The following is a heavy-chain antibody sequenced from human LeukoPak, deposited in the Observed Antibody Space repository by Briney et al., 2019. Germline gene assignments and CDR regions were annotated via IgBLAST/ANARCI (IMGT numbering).Heavy chain of an antibody. V-gene: IGHV3-23*01. CDR1: GFTFSSYA. D-gene: IGHD5-18*01. J-gene: IGHJ6*03. CDR3: AKSPRGYSYGYGMGYYYYMDV. Sequence: GGSLRLSCAASGFTFSSYAMSWVRQAPGKGLEWDSAISGSGGSTYYADSVKGRFSISRDNSKNTLYLQMNSLRAEDTAVYYCAKSPRGYSYGYGMGYYYYMDVWGKGTTVTVSS. CDR2: ISGSGGST.